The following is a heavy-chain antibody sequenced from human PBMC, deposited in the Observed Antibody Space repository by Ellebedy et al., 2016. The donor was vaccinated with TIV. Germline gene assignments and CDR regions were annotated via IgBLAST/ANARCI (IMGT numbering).Heavy chain of an antibody. CDR1: GFSFRSYW. Sequence: GGSLRLSCATSGFSFRSYWMSWVRQAPGKGLEWVANMRQDGGEKYYVDSVKGRFTISRDNAKNSLYLEMNSLRAEDTAVYYCATDGSYGDYLSPAHAFEIWGQGTVVAVSS. CDR2: MRQDGGEK. D-gene: IGHD4-17*01. J-gene: IGHJ3*02. CDR3: ATDGSYGDYLSPAHAFEI. V-gene: IGHV3-7*01.